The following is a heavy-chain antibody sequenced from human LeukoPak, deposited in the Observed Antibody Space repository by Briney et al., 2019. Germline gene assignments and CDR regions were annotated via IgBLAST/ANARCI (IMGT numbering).Heavy chain of an antibody. V-gene: IGHV1-8*02. CDR1: GYSFTDYF. CDR3: ARGPMIVVPRGFYYYYYGMDV. Sequence: ASVKVSCKTSGYSFTDYFMHWVRQAPGQGLEWMGWMNPNSGNTGYAQKFQGRVTMTRNTSISTAYMELSSLRSEDTAVYYCARGPMIVVPRGFYYYYYGMDVWGQGTTVTVSS. CDR2: MNPNSGNT. D-gene: IGHD3-22*01. J-gene: IGHJ6*02.